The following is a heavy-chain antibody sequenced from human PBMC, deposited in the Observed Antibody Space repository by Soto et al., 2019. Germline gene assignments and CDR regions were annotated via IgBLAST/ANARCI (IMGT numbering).Heavy chain of an antibody. V-gene: IGHV4-59*08. CDR1: DGSISSFG. CDR3: ESLAGTGHFDY. Sequence: ASETLCLTYTVADGSISSFGWSWIRQPPGKGLEWIGYIYYSGSTNYNPSLKSRVTISVDTSKNQFSLKLSSVTAADTAVYYCESLAGTGHFDYWGQRTLVTVSS. CDR2: IYYSGST. D-gene: IGHD6-19*01. J-gene: IGHJ4*02.